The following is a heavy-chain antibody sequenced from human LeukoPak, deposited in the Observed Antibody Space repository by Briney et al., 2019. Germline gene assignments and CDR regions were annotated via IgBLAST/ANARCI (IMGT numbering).Heavy chain of an antibody. Sequence: PSETLSLTCTVSGGSISSYYWSWIRQPPGKGLEWIGYIYYSGSINYNPSLKSRVTISVDTSKNQFSLKLSSVTAADTAVYYCASGLYSTLFDYWGQGTLVTVSS. D-gene: IGHD2-2*01. CDR1: GGSISSYY. V-gene: IGHV4-59*01. CDR2: IYYSGSI. J-gene: IGHJ4*02. CDR3: ASGLYSTLFDY.